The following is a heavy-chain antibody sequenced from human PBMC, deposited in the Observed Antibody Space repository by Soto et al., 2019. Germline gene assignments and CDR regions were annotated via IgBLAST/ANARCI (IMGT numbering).Heavy chain of an antibody. J-gene: IGHJ4*02. D-gene: IGHD1-26*01. CDR2: ISSSSSYI. Sequence: GGSLRLSCAASGFTFSSYSMNWVRQAPGKGLEWVSSISSSSSYIYCADSVKGRFTISRDNAKNSLYLQMNSLRAEDTAVYYCARAESGYLDYWGQGTLVTVSS. CDR3: ARAESGYLDY. CDR1: GFTFSSYS. V-gene: IGHV3-21*01.